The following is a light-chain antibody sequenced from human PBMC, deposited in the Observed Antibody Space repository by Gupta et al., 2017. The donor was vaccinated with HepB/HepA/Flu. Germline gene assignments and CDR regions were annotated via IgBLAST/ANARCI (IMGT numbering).Light chain of an antibody. V-gene: IGLV1-47*01. CDR1: SSNIGSNY. Sequence: QSVLTQPPSASGTPGPRVTISCSGSSSNIGSNYVYWYQQLPGAAPKLLIYRNDQRPSGVPDRFSGSKSGTSASLAISGLRSEDEGIYDCASWDDSLSGPVFGGGTTLTVL. J-gene: IGLJ3*02. CDR2: RND. CDR3: ASWDDSLSGPV.